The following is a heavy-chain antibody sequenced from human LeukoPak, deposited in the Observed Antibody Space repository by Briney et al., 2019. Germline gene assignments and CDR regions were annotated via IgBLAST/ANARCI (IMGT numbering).Heavy chain of an antibody. CDR3: VRMTVRGVISP. V-gene: IGHV1-8*03. J-gene: IGHJ5*02. CDR2: MNPNSGNT. D-gene: IGHD3-10*01. CDR1: GYTFTNHD. Sequence: ASVKVSCKASGYTFTNHDINWVRQDTGQGLEWMGWMNPNSGNTGYSQKFQGRLTITRDTSISTAYMELSSLRSDDTAVYYCVRMTVRGVISPWGQGTRVTVSS.